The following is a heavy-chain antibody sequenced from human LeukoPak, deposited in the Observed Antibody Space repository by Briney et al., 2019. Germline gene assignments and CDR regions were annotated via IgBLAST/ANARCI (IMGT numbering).Heavy chain of an antibody. Sequence: SETLSLTCTVSGGSISSSSYYWGWIRQPPGKGLEWIGSIYYSGSTYYNPSLKSRVTISVDTSKNQFSLKLSSVTAADTAVYYCARGLVNIVVVPAATRTKNWFDPWGQGTLVTVSS. V-gene: IGHV4-39*07. CDR3: ARGLVNIVVVPAATRTKNWFDP. CDR1: GGSISSSSYY. D-gene: IGHD2-2*01. CDR2: IYYSGST. J-gene: IGHJ5*02.